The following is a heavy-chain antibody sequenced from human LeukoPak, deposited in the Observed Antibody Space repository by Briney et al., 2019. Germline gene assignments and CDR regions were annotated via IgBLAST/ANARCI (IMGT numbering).Heavy chain of an antibody. CDR3: ARAPLAMVRGSHNWFDP. J-gene: IGHJ5*02. CDR2: INPNSGGT. V-gene: IGHV1-2*02. D-gene: IGHD3-10*01. CDR1: GYTFPGYY. Sequence: GASVKVSCKASGYTFPGYYMHWLRQTPAQGLEWMGWINPNSGGTNYAQKFQGRVTMTRDTSISTAYMELSRLRSDDTAVYYCARAPLAMVRGSHNWFDPWGQGTLVTVSS.